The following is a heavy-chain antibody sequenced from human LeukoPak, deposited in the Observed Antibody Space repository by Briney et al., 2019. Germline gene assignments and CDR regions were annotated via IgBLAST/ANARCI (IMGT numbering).Heavy chain of an antibody. CDR3: AKDGQYSSSSPYYFDY. D-gene: IGHD6-6*01. Sequence: GGSLRLSCAASGFIFSSYGMHWVRQAPGKGLEWVSAISGSGGSTYYADSVKGRFTISRDNSKNTLYLQMNGLRAEDTAVYYCAKDGQYSSSSPYYFDYWGQGTLVTVSS. V-gene: IGHV3-23*01. J-gene: IGHJ4*02. CDR2: ISGSGGST. CDR1: GFIFSSYG.